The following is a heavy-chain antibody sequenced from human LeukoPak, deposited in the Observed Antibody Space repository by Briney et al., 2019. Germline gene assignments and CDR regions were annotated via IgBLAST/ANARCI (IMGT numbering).Heavy chain of an antibody. CDR2: INPSGGVT. V-gene: IGHV1-46*01. D-gene: IGHD6-13*01. CDR3: ARDNKERQLGGY. Sequence: ASVKVSCKASGYTFTSYYMHWVRQAPGQGLEWVGPINPSGGVTSYAQNFKGRVTMTRDTSTSTVYMELSSLRSEDTAVYYCARDNKERQLGGYWGQGTLVTVSS. CDR1: GYTFTSYY. J-gene: IGHJ4*02.